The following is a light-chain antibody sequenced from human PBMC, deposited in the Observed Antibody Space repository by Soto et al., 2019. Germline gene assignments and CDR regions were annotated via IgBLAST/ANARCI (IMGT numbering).Light chain of an antibody. CDR1: QSLLHSNGYNY. V-gene: IGKV2-28*01. CDR2: LGS. J-gene: IGKJ1*01. CDR3: MQALQTWT. Sequence: DIVMTQSPLSLPVTPGEPASISCTSSQSLLHSNGYNYLDWYLQKPGQSPQLLIYLGSNRASRVPDRFSGSGSGTDFTLKISRVEAEDVGVYYCMQALQTWTFGQGTKVEIK.